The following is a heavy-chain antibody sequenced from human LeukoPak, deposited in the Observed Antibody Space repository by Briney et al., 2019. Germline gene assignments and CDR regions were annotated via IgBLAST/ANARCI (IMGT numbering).Heavy chain of an antibody. Sequence: ASVKVSCKASGYTFTSYGISWVRQAAGQGLEWMGWISAYNGNTNYAQKLQGRVTMTTDTSTSTAYMELRSLRSDDTAVYYCARGLISLGYYYYYYGMDVWGKGTTVTVSS. CDR2: ISAYNGNT. J-gene: IGHJ6*04. D-gene: IGHD2-15*01. CDR1: GYTFTSYG. CDR3: ARGLISLGYYYYYYGMDV. V-gene: IGHV1-18*04.